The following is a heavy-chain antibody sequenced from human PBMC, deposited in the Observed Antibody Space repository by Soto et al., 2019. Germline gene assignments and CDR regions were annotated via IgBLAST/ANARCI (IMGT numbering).Heavy chain of an antibody. CDR3: AGIAYLYNSSIGGWFDT. CDR1: GGSISSYY. J-gene: IGHJ5*02. D-gene: IGHD6-13*01. V-gene: IGHV4-59*01. CDR2: IYYSGST. Sequence: PSETLSLTCTVSGGSISSYYWSWIRQPPGKGLEWIGYIYYSGSTNYNPSLKSRVTVSVDTSKNQFSLKLSSVTAADTAVYYCAGIAYLYNSSIGGWFDTWGQGTLVTVSS.